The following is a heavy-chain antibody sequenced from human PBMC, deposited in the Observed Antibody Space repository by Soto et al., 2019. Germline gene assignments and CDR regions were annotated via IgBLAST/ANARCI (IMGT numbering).Heavy chain of an antibody. J-gene: IGHJ5*02. CDR1: GGFFSGYY. Sequence: ETLSLTCAVFGGFFSGYYWSWIRQPPGKGLEWIGEINHSGSTNYNPSLKSRVTISVDTSKNQFSLKLSSVTAADTAVYYCSVGAKRNWFDPWGQGTLVTVSS. CDR3: SVGAKRNWFDP. D-gene: IGHD1-26*01. V-gene: IGHV4-34*01. CDR2: INHSGST.